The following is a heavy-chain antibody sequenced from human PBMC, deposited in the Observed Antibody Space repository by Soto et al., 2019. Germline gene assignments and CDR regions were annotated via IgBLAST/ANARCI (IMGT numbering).Heavy chain of an antibody. Sequence: SVKVSCKASGGGFSTYAITWVRQAPGQGLEWMGGITPIFDTTNYAQKFQGRVTITADGSTTTVHMELTSLTSEDTAVYYCATGGTTVTRRFDYWGQGTLVTVSS. D-gene: IGHD4-17*01. V-gene: IGHV1-69*13. CDR1: GGGFSTYA. CDR2: ITPIFDTT. CDR3: ATGGTTVTRRFDY. J-gene: IGHJ4*02.